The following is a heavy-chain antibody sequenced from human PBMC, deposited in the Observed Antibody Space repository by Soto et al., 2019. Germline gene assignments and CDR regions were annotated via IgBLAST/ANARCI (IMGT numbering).Heavy chain of an antibody. D-gene: IGHD4-17*01. CDR2: ISYDGRNK. CDR3: ARDITHYGETGYFQH. Sequence: PGGSLRLSCAASGFTFSSYAMHWVRQAPGKGLEWVAVISYDGRNKYYADSVKGRFTISRDNSKNTLYLQMNSLRAEDTAVYYCARDITHYGETGYFQHWGQGTLVTVSS. J-gene: IGHJ1*01. CDR1: GFTFSSYA. V-gene: IGHV3-30*04.